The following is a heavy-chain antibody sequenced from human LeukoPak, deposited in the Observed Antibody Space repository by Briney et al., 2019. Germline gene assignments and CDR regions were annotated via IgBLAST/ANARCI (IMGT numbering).Heavy chain of an antibody. V-gene: IGHV1-69*05. CDR2: IIPIFGTA. CDR1: GGTFSSYA. D-gene: IGHD2-2*01. Sequence: ASVKVSCKASGGTFSSYAISWVRQAPGQGLKWMGGIIPIFGTANYAQKFQGRVTITTDESTSTAYMELSSLRSEDTAVYYCARNGVGEYQLRLYYMDVWGKGTTVTVSS. J-gene: IGHJ6*03. CDR3: ARNGVGEYQLRLYYMDV.